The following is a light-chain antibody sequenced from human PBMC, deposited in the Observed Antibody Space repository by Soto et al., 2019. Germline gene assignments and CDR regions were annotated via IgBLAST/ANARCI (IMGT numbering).Light chain of an antibody. CDR3: QQNYRTPPT. V-gene: IGKV1-39*01. Sequence: DTHMTQSPSPLSASLGDRVTITFRAGQSILNYLSWYQLKPGKAPRLLMYGAASLQSGVPSRFSGSGSGTDFTLTISGLLPEDFATYYCQQNYRTPPTFGGGTKV. CDR2: GAA. J-gene: IGKJ4*01. CDR1: QSILNY.